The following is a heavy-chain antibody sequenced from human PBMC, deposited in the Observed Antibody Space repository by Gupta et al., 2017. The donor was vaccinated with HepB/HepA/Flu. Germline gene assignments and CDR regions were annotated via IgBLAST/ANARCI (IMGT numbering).Heavy chain of an antibody. CDR2: IFSNDEK. CDR1: GFSLNNSRMG. V-gene: IGHV2-26*01. D-gene: IGHD3-9*01. CDR3: ARLRYFDRLPLDG. Sequence: QVTLKESGPALVKPTETLTLTCTVSGFSLNNSRMGVSWIRQPPGKALEWLAHIFSNDEKSYNTSLKSRLTISKDTSKSQVVLTLTTVDPVDTATYFCARLRYFDRLPLDGWGQGIMVTVSS. J-gene: IGHJ4*02.